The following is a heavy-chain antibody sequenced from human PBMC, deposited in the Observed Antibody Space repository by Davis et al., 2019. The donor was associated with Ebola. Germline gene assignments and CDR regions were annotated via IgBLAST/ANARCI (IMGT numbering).Heavy chain of an antibody. V-gene: IGHV5-51*01. D-gene: IGHD2-8*02. CDR2: IYTGDSAT. CDR3: ASLRRTITGMDDAFDI. J-gene: IGHJ3*02. CDR1: GYPFSSSW. Sequence: GESLKIPCQAPGYPFSSSWIGWVRQMPGKGLEWMGIIYTGDSATRYSPSFRGQVTISADKSIKTAFLQWSSLKASDTAMYYCASLRRTITGMDDAFDIWGQGTMVTVSS.